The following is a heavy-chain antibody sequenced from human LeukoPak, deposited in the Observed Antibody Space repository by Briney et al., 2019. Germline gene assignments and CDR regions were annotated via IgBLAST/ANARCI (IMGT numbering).Heavy chain of an antibody. CDR1: GFTLSRYA. D-gene: IGHD3-16*02. Sequence: GRSLRLSCAASGFTLSRYAMHWVREAPGKGLEWVAVISYDGSNKYYADSVKGRFTISRDNSKNTLYLQMNSLRAEDTAVYYCAGGELSAFDYWGQGTLVTVSS. V-gene: IGHV3-30*04. J-gene: IGHJ4*02. CDR3: AGGELSAFDY. CDR2: ISYDGSNK.